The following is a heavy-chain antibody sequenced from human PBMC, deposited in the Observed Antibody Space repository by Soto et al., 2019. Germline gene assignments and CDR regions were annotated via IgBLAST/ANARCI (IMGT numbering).Heavy chain of an antibody. D-gene: IGHD3-3*01. CDR2: IWYDGSNK. CDR3: ARDGATIFGVVIPMDV. CDR1: GFTFSSYG. Sequence: GGSLRLSCAASGFTFSSYGMHWVRQAPGKGLEWVAVIWYDGSNKYYADSVKGRFTISRDNSKNTLYLQMNSLRAEDRAVYYCARDGATIFGVVIPMDVWGQGTTVTVSS. J-gene: IGHJ6*02. V-gene: IGHV3-33*01.